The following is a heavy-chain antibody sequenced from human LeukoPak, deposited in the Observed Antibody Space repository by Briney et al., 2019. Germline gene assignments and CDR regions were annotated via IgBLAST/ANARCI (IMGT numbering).Heavy chain of an antibody. D-gene: IGHD6-19*01. CDR3: ARSVIAVAGYDAFDI. J-gene: IGHJ3*02. Sequence: ASVKVSCKASGYTFTSYYMHWVRQAPGQGLEWMGIINPSGGSTSYAQKFQGRVTITRDTSTSTVYMELSSLRSEDTAVYYCARSVIAVAGYDAFDIWGQGTVVTVSS. CDR2: INPSGGST. V-gene: IGHV1-46*01. CDR1: GYTFTSYY.